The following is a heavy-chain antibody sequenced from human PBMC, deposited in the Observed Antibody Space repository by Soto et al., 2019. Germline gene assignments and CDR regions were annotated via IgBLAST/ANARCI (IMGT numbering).Heavy chain of an antibody. CDR3: ARDHHRYSGYDYVDY. J-gene: IGHJ4*02. D-gene: IGHD5-12*01. V-gene: IGHV3-11*05. Sequence: QVQLVESGGGLVKPGGSLRLSCVASRFTFSDYYMSWIRQAPGKGLEWVSYISSSSSYTNYADSVKGRFTISRDNAKNSLYLQMNSLRAEDTAGYYCARDHHRYSGYDYVDYWGKGTLVTVSS. CDR1: RFTFSDYY. CDR2: ISSSSSYT.